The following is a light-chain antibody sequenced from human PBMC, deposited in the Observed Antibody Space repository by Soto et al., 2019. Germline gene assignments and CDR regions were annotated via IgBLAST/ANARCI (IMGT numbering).Light chain of an antibody. J-gene: IGLJ2*01. CDR3: AAWDGSLHHIL. CDR2: GDN. Sequence: QSVLTQPPSASGTPGQRVTISCSGSSSNMGSNSVNWYQQLPGTAPKLLIYGDNQRPSGVPDRFSGSKSGTSASLAITGLQSEDEADYYCAAWDGSLHHILFGGGNQLTVL. V-gene: IGLV1-44*01. CDR1: SSNMGSNS.